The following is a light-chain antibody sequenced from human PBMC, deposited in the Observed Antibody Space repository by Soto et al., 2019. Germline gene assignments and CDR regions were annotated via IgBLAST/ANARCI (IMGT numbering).Light chain of an antibody. CDR2: GAS. V-gene: IGKV3-20*01. J-gene: IGKJ1*01. CDR3: QQFWT. CDR1: QSVSSSY. Sequence: EIVLTQSPGTLSLSPGERATLSCRASQSVSSSYLAWYQQKPGQAPRLLIYGASSRATGIPDRFSGSGSGTHFTLTISRLEPEDFAVYYCQQFWTFGQGTKVEIK.